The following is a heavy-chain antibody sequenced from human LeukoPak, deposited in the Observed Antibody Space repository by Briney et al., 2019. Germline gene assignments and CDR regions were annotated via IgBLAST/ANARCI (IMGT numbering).Heavy chain of an antibody. J-gene: IGHJ6*02. CDR1: GYTFTSYD. CDR3: ARVPAAIYYYYGMDV. V-gene: IGHV1-8*01. Sequence: ASVKVSCKASGYTFTSYDINWVRQATGQGLEWMGWMSPNSGNTGYAQKFQGRVTMTRNTSISTAYMELSSLRSEDTAVYYCARVPAAIYYYYGMDVWGQGTTVTVSS. D-gene: IGHD2-2*01. CDR2: MSPNSGNT.